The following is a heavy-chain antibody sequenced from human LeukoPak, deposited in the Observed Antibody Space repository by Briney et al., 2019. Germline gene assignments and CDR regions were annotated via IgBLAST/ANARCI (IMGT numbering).Heavy chain of an antibody. CDR2: ISAYNGNT. CDR1: GYTFTSYG. Sequence: GASVKVSCKASGYTFTSYGISWVRQAPGQGLEWMGWISAYNGNTNYAQKLQGRDTMTTDTSTSTAYMELRSLRSDDTAVYYCARELLRDQLLFNWFDPWGQGTLVTVSS. J-gene: IGHJ5*02. V-gene: IGHV1-18*01. CDR3: ARELLRDQLLFNWFDP. D-gene: IGHD2-2*01.